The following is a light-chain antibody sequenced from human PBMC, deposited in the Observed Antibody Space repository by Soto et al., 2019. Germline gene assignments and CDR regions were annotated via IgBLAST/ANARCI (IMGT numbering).Light chain of an antibody. V-gene: IGLV2-14*01. CDR2: DVS. J-gene: IGLJ1*01. CDR1: SSDVGGYNY. Sequence: QSVLTQPASVSGSPGQSITISCTGTSSDVGGYNYVSWYQQHPGKAPKLMIYDVSNRPSGVSNRFSGSKSGNTASLTISGLQAEDEADYYCSSYTSSSTPCFGTGTMLTVL. CDR3: SSYTSSSTPC.